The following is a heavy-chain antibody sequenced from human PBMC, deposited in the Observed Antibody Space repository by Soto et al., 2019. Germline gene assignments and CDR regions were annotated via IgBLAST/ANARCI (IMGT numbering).Heavy chain of an antibody. CDR1: GGSVRSGSYY. Sequence: PPEKLCLTYTVSGGSVRSGSYYWSWIRQPPGKGLEWIGYIYYSGSTNYNPSLKSRGTISVDTSKNQFSLKLSSVTAADTAVYYCARDRFTIFYRDYYHYYGMDVCGQGSTVTVSS. CDR2: IYYSGST. CDR3: ARDRFTIFYRDYYHYYGMDV. D-gene: IGHD3-3*01. J-gene: IGHJ6*02. V-gene: IGHV4-61*01.